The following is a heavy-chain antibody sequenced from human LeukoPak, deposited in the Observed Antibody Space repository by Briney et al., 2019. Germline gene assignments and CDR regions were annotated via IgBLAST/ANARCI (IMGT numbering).Heavy chain of an antibody. CDR3: AQKAPYSPGYSQH. V-gene: IGHV4-59*01. CDR2: IYHSGTT. J-gene: IGHJ1*01. D-gene: IGHD2-15*01. Sequence: SETLSLTCTVSGGSITSYYWSWIRQPPGKGLEWIGYIYHSGTTNYNPSLKSRVTISVDPSKTQFSLRLSSVTAADTAVYYCAQKAPYSPGYSQHWGQGTLVTVPS. CDR1: GGSITSYY.